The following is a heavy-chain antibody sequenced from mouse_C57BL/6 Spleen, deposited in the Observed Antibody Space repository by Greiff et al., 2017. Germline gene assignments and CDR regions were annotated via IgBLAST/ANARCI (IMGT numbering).Heavy chain of an antibody. Sequence: EVKLMESGGGLVKPGGSLKLSCAASGFTFSDYGMHWVRQAPEKGLEWVAYISSGSSTIYYADTVKGRFTISRDNAKNTLFLQMTSLRSEDTAMYYCAREGYYYGSRDAMDYWGQGTSVTVSS. J-gene: IGHJ4*01. D-gene: IGHD1-1*01. CDR3: AREGYYYGSRDAMDY. V-gene: IGHV5-17*01. CDR1: GFTFSDYG. CDR2: ISSGSSTI.